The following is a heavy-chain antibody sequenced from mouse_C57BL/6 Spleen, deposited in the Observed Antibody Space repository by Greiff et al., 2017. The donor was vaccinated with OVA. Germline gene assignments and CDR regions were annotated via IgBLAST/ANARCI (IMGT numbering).Heavy chain of an antibody. J-gene: IGHJ1*03. Sequence: EVKVVESGGGLVQPKGSLKLSCAASGFSFNTYAMNWVRQAPGKGLEWVARIRSKSNNYATYYADSVKDRFTISRDDSESMLYLQMNNLKTEDTAMYYCVSLEEDDGYTGYFDVWGTGTTVTVSS. CDR1: GFSFNTYA. CDR2: IRSKSNNYAT. D-gene: IGHD2-3*01. CDR3: VSLEEDDGYTGYFDV. V-gene: IGHV10-1*01.